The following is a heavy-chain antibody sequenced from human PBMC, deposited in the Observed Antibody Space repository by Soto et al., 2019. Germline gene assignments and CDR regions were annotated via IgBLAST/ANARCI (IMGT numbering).Heavy chain of an antibody. CDR2: IYYSGST. V-gene: IGHV4-61*01. CDR1: GGSVSSGSYY. D-gene: IGHD2-15*01. J-gene: IGHJ3*02. CDR3: ARFGYCSGGSCYSDAFDI. Sequence: QVQLQESGPGLVKPSETLSLTCTVSGGSVSSGSYYWSWIRQPPGKGLEWIGYIYYSGSTNYNPSLRSRVTISVDTSKNQFSLKLSSVTAADTAVYYCARFGYCSGGSCYSDAFDIWGQGTIVTVSS.